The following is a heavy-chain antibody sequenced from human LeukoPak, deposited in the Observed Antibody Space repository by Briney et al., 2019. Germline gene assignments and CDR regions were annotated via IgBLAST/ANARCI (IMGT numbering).Heavy chain of an antibody. CDR3: AKARSFLILTGFDY. Sequence: GGSLRLXCAASGFTCSSYAMSWVRRAPGKGLEWVSAISGSGGSTYYADSVKGRFTISRDNSKNTLYLQMNSLRAEDTAVYYCAKARSFLILTGFDYWGQGTLVTVSS. V-gene: IGHV3-23*01. CDR2: ISGSGGST. D-gene: IGHD3-9*01. CDR1: GFTCSSYA. J-gene: IGHJ4*02.